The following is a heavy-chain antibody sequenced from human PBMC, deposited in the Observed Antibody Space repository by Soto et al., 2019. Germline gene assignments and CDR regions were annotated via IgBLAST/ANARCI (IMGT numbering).Heavy chain of an antibody. CDR1: GGSISSSSYY. CDR3: ARPLQLWPYAFDY. D-gene: IGHD5-18*01. V-gene: IGHV4-39*01. CDR2: IYYSGST. Sequence: SQTLSLTCTVSGGSISSSSYYWGWIRQPPGKGLEWIGSIYYSGSTYYNPSLKSRVTISVDTSKNQFSLKLSSVTAADTAVYYCARPLQLWPYAFDYWGQGTLVTVSS. J-gene: IGHJ4*02.